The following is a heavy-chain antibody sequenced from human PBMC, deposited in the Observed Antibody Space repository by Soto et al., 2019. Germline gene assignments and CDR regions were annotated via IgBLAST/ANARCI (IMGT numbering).Heavy chain of an antibody. CDR2: ISYSGCT. CDR1: GSSISSGGYY. J-gene: IGHJ4*02. Sequence: SETLSLTGTVSGSSISSGGYYWSWIRQHPGTGLEWIGHISYSGCTYYNTSLKSRVTISVDTSRNQFSLIVNSVTAADTAVYYCARQGSYYESSGHPNTIFDYWGQGALVTVSS. V-gene: IGHV4-31*03. CDR3: ARQGSYYESSGHPNTIFDY. D-gene: IGHD3-22*01.